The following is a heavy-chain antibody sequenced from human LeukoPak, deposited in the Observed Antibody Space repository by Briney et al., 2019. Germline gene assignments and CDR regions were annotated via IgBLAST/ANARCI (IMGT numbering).Heavy chain of an antibody. J-gene: IGHJ5*01. CDR2: MYTGGTT. CDR3: AKDEATSGGGLAS. Sequence: GGSLRLSCAVSGFTVSDTHKSGVRQAPGEGLEWVSAMYTGGTTYYADSVTGRFTVSRDTSRNTLFLHMNSLRAEDTAVYYCAKDEATSGGGLASWGQGTLVIVSS. V-gene: IGHV3-53*03. D-gene: IGHD6-25*01. CDR1: GFTVSDTH.